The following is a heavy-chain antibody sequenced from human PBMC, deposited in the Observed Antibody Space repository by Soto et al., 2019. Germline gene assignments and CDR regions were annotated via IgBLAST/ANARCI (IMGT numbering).Heavy chain of an antibody. V-gene: IGHV3-30-3*01. D-gene: IGHD6-19*01. CDR2: ISYDGSNR. CDR1: GLTLSNYA. J-gene: IGHJ4*02. Sequence: QVQLVESGGGVVQPGRSLRLSCAASGLTLSNYAMLWVRQAPGKGLEWVAVISYDGSNRYYADSVKGRFTISRDNSKNTLYLQMNNLSAEDTAVYYCARVTQAVAADYWGQGTLVTVSS. CDR3: ARVTQAVAADY.